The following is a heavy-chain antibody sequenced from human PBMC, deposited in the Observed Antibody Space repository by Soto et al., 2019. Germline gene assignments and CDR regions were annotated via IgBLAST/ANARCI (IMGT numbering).Heavy chain of an antibody. J-gene: IGHJ4*02. Sequence: GGSLRLSCAASGFTFTRYSMNWVRQAPGKGLEWVSSISSTSSYTHYSDSVKGRFTISRDNANNSLFLQMNSLRAEDTATYYCARDLALAGNYWGQGTLVTVSS. D-gene: IGHD6-19*01. V-gene: IGHV3-21*01. CDR3: ARDLALAGNY. CDR1: GFTFTRYS. CDR2: ISSTSSYT.